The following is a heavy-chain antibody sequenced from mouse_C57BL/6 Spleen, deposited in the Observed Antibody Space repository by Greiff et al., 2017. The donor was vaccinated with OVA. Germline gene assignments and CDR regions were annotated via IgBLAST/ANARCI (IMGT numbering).Heavy chain of an antibody. V-gene: IGHV1-78*01. CDR1: GYTFTDHT. D-gene: IGHD2-10*01. J-gene: IGHJ4*01. Sequence: VKLMESDTELVKPGASVKISCKVSGYTFTDHTIHWMKQRPEQGLEWIGYIYPRDGSTKYNEKFKGKATLTADKSSSTAYMQLNSLTSEDSAVYFCARHLLNYYAMDYWGQGTSVTVSS. CDR2: IYPRDGST. CDR3: ARHLLNYYAMDY.